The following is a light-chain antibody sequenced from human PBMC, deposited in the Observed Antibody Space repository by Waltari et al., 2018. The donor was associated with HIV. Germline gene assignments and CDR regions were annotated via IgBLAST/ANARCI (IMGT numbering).Light chain of an antibody. CDR1: ALPKQY. Sequence: SYELTQPPSVSVSPGQTARITCSGDALPKQYAYWYHHKPGQAPVLVIYKDTERPSGIPERFSGSSSGTTVTLTISGVQAEDEADYYCQSADSSGTWVFGGGTKLTVL. V-gene: IGLV3-25*03. CDR3: QSADSSGTWV. CDR2: KDT. J-gene: IGLJ3*02.